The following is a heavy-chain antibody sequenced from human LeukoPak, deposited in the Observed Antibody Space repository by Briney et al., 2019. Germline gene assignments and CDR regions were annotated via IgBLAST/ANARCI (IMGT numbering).Heavy chain of an antibody. D-gene: IGHD5-18*01. CDR1: GASISNIAYY. Sequence: TSETLSLTCSVSGASISNIAYYWGWIRQPPGKGLEWIGSIYYSGSTYYNPSLKSRVTISVDTSKNQFSLKLSSVTAADTAVYYCASGERGYSYGPLDYWGQGTLVTVSS. CDR2: IYYSGST. V-gene: IGHV4-39*01. CDR3: ASGERGYSYGPLDY. J-gene: IGHJ4*02.